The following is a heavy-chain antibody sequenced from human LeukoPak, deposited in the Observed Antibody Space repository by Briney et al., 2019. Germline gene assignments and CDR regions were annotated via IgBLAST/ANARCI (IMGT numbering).Heavy chain of an antibody. CDR3: ARGRRWSYYFDY. Sequence: PSETLSLTCAVYGGSYSGHYWSWIRQPPGKGLEWIGEINHSGSTNYNPPPKSRVTISVDTSKNQFSLKLSAVTAADTAVYYCARGRRWSYYFDYWGQGTLVTVSS. CDR2: INHSGST. CDR1: GGSYSGHY. V-gene: IGHV4-34*01. J-gene: IGHJ4*02. D-gene: IGHD1-26*01.